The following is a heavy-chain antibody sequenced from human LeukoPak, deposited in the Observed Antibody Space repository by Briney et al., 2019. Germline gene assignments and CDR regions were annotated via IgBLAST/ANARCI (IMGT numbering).Heavy chain of an antibody. CDR1: GFTFSIYS. V-gene: IGHV3-48*04. CDR3: ARTDRQYSGGTEDY. J-gene: IGHJ4*02. D-gene: IGHD5-12*01. CDR2: ISTSSSTI. Sequence: GGSLRLSCAASGFTFSIYSMNWVRQAPGKGLEWVSYISTSSSTIYYADSVKGRSTISRDNAKNSLYLQMNSLRAEDTAVYYCARTDRQYSGGTEDYWGQGTLVTVSS.